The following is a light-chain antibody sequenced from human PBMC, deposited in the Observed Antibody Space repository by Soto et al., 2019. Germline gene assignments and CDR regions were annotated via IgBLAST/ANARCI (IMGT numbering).Light chain of an antibody. J-gene: IGLJ3*02. Sequence: SYELTQPPSVSVAPGKTATITCGGNNIGSESVHWYQQKPGQAPVLVIYYDSDRPSGIPERFSGSNSGNTATLTISRVEAGDEADYYCQVWDSSSDHPDGVFGGGTTVTVL. V-gene: IGLV3-21*04. CDR1: NIGSES. CDR3: QVWDSSSDHPDGV. CDR2: YDS.